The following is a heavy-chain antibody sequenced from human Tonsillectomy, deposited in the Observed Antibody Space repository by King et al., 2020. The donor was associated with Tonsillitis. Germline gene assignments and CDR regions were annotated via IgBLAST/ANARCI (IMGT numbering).Heavy chain of an antibody. V-gene: IGHV4-61*01. CDR3: AGKLTGFDY. J-gene: IGHJ4*02. Sequence: QLQESGPGLVKPSETLSLTCTVSGGSVSSGNYYWSLIRQPPGKGLEWIGSISYTGSTDYNPSLKSRVTISVDTSNNQFSLKLSSVTAADTAVYSCAGKLTGFDYWGQGTLVTVSS. D-gene: IGHD7-27*01. CDR1: GGSVSSGNYY. CDR2: ISYTGST.